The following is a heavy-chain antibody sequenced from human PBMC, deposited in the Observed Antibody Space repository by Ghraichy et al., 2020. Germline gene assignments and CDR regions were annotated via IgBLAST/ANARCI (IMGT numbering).Heavy chain of an antibody. J-gene: IGHJ4*02. V-gene: IGHV4-59*08. CDR1: GDSINGYY. CDR3: ARHPWQQPPYFDS. CDR2: IHYSGTT. D-gene: IGHD6-13*01. Sequence: SQTLSLTCTVSGDSINGYYWSWIRQPPGKGLEWIGYIHYSGTTKYNPSLESRVTVSLDTASNQVSLKLRSVTAADTARFYCARHPWQQPPYFDSWGQGTLVFVSS.